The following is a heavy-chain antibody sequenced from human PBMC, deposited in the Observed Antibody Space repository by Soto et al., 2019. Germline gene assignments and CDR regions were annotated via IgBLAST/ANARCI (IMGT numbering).Heavy chain of an antibody. Sequence: PGGSLRLSCAASGFTFSSYSMNWVRQAPGKGLEWVSYISSSSSTIYYADSVKGRFTISRDNAKNSLYLQMNSLRDEDTAVYYCARDLCSSTSCYTDYYYGMDVWGQGTTVTVSS. V-gene: IGHV3-48*02. J-gene: IGHJ6*02. D-gene: IGHD2-2*02. CDR3: ARDLCSSTSCYTDYYYGMDV. CDR1: GFTFSSYS. CDR2: ISSSSSTI.